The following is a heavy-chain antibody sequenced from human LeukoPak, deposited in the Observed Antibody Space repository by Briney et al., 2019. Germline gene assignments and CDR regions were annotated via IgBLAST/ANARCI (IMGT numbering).Heavy chain of an antibody. J-gene: IGHJ4*02. CDR3: AKDPSSSMVRGIPFDY. V-gene: IGHV3-23*01. Sequence: GGSLRLSCAASGFTFSSYAMSWVRQAPGKGLEWVSAISGGGISTYSADSVKGRFTISRDNSKNTLYLQMNSLRAEDTAVYYCAKDPSSSMVRGIPFDYWGQGTLVTVSS. CDR1: GFTFSSYA. CDR2: ISGGGIST. D-gene: IGHD3-10*01.